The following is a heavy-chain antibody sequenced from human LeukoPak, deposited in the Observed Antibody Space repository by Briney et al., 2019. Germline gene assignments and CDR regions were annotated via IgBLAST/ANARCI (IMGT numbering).Heavy chain of an antibody. CDR1: GYTFTAYD. V-gene: IGHV1-8*03. D-gene: IGHD3-10*01. Sequence: ASVKVSCKASGYTFTAYDIYWVRQATGQGLEWMGWMNPNSGNTGYAQKFQGRVTITRNTSINTAYMELSSLRSEDTAVYYCARAVRPSPRGVSYYFDYWGQGTLVTVSS. CDR3: ARAVRPSPRGVSYYFDY. J-gene: IGHJ4*02. CDR2: MNPNSGNT.